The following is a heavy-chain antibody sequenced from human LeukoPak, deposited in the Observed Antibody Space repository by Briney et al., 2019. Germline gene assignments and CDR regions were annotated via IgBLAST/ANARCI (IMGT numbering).Heavy chain of an antibody. Sequence: PGGSLRLSCAASGFTFDDYTMHWVRQAPGKGLEWVSLISWDGGSTYYADSVKGRFTISRDNSKNSLYLQMNSLRTEDTALYYCAKGKKYYYDSSGSLLLDYWGQGTLVTVSS. V-gene: IGHV3-43*01. D-gene: IGHD3-22*01. CDR1: GFTFDDYT. CDR3: AKGKKYYYDSSGSLLLDY. J-gene: IGHJ4*02. CDR2: ISWDGGST.